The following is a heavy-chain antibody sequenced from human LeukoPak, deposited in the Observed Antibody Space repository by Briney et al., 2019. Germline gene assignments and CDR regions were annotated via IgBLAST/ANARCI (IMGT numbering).Heavy chain of an antibody. D-gene: IGHD5-18*01. J-gene: IGHJ4*02. CDR2: IKQDGSEK. V-gene: IGHV3-7*01. Sequence: GGSLRLSCAASGFTFSSYWMSWVRQAPGKGLEWVANIKQDGSEKYYVDFVKGRFTISGDNAKNSLYLQMNSLSAEATAVYYCARDLGIQLDYELDSWGQGTLVTVSS. CDR1: GFTFSSYW. CDR3: ARDLGIQLDYELDS.